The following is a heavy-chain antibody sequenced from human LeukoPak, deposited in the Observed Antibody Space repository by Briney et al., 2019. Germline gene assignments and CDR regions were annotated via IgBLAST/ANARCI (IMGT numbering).Heavy chain of an antibody. Sequence: SETLSLTCTVSGGSITGHFWTWIRQPPGKGLEWIGFIDYSGSSNYNPSLKSRVTISADPSTNHFSLNLTSVTAADTAVYFCARDHPVADWAPDIWGRGTMVTVSS. CDR2: IDYSGSS. V-gene: IGHV4-59*11. J-gene: IGHJ3*02. CDR3: ARDHPVADWAPDI. D-gene: IGHD3-9*01. CDR1: GGSITGHF.